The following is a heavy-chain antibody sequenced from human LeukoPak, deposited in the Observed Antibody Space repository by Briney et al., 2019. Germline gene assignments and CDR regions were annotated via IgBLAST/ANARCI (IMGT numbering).Heavy chain of an antibody. CDR2: ISSSSSYI. V-gene: IGHV3-21*01. J-gene: IGHJ4*02. D-gene: IGHD2-15*01. Sequence: GGSLRLSCAASGFTFSSYSMNWVRQAPGKGLEWVSSISSSSSYIYYADSVKGRFTISRDNAKNSLYLQMNSLRAEDTAVYYCAREGPWWVYVYWGQGTLVTVSS. CDR1: GFTFSSYS. CDR3: AREGPWWVYVY.